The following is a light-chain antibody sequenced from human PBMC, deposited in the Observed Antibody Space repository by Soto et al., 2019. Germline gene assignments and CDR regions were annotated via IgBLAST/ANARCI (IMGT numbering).Light chain of an antibody. J-gene: IGKJ5*01. V-gene: IGKV3-11*01. CDR1: HSVTTH. CDR2: DAS. Sequence: EIVLTQSPDTLYLSPGERATLSCWASHSVTTHLAWFQQRPGQTPRLLIYDASTKAPGIPARFSGRGSGADLTLTISSLEPEDFAVYYCQQRSDSITFGQRTRLEIK. CDR3: QQRSDSIT.